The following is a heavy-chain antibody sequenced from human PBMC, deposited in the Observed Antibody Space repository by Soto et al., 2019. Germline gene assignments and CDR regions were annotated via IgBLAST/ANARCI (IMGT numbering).Heavy chain of an antibody. CDR3: ARGRNGGRTTVTTYAV. CDR1: GGSIDNYY. CDR2: IYSSGST. J-gene: IGHJ4*02. Sequence: QVQLQESGAGLVKPSETLSLTCTVSGGSIDNYYWSWIRQPPGRGLEWIGFIYSSGSTNYKPSVKSRVTNSEDTSSNQVSLKLTSVTTADTAVYYCARGRNGGRTTVTTYAVWGQGTLVTVSS. D-gene: IGHD4-17*01. V-gene: IGHV4-59*01.